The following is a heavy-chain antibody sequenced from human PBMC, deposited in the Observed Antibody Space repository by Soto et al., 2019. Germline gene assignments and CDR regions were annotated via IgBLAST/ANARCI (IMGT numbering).Heavy chain of an antibody. V-gene: IGHV4-59*01. CDR3: ARSFKIRGSPGNWFDP. Sequence: SETLSLTCTVSGGSISSYYWSWIRQPPGRGLEWIGYISYSGSTNYNPSLKSRVTISVDTSKNQFSLKLSSVTAADTAMYYCARSFKIRGSPGNWFDPWGQGTLVSVSS. CDR2: ISYSGST. J-gene: IGHJ5*02. D-gene: IGHD3-10*01. CDR1: GGSISSYY.